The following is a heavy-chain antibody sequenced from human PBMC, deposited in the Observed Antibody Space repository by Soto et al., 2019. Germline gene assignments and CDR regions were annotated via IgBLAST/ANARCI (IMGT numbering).Heavy chain of an antibody. CDR1: GFTFSSYG. V-gene: IGHV3-33*01. Sequence: PGGSLRLSCAASGFTFSSYGMHWVRQAPGKGLEWVAVIWYDGSNKYYADSVKGRFTISRDNSKNTLYLQMNSLRAEDTAVYYCARVWYSSSSDPTDYWGQGTLVTVSS. J-gene: IGHJ4*02. CDR3: ARVWYSSSSDPTDY. D-gene: IGHD6-13*01. CDR2: IWYDGSNK.